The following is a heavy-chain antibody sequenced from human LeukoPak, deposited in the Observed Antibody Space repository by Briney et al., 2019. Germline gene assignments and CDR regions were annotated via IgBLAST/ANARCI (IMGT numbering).Heavy chain of an antibody. CDR1: GYTFTSYG. CDR3: ARSGSYYVHRPNAFDI. V-gene: IGHV1-18*01. D-gene: IGHD1-26*01. CDR2: ISAYNGNT. J-gene: IGHJ3*02. Sequence: ASVKVSCKASGYTFTSYGISWVRQAPGQGREWMGLISAYNGNTNYAQKLQGRVTMTTDTSTSTAYMELRSLRSDDTAVYYCARSGSYYVHRPNAFDIWGQGTMVTVSS.